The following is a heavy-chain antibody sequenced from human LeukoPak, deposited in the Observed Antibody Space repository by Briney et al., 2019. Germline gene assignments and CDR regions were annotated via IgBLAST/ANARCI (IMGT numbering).Heavy chain of an antibody. Sequence: ASVKVSCKASGYTFTSYGISWVRQAPGQGLEWMGWISAYSGNTNYAQKLQGRVTMTTDTSTSTAYMELRSLRSDDTAVYYCARDPRIVVVVAATGGWFDPWGQGTLVTVSS. CDR1: GYTFTSYG. CDR3: ARDPRIVVVVAATGGWFDP. J-gene: IGHJ5*02. V-gene: IGHV1-18*01. D-gene: IGHD2-15*01. CDR2: ISAYSGNT.